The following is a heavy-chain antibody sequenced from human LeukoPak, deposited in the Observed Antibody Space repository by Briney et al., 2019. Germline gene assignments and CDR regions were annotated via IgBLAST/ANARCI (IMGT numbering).Heavy chain of an antibody. CDR1: GFTLSNYW. J-gene: IGHJ4*02. V-gene: IGHV3-7*03. CDR2: IKQDGSEK. D-gene: IGHD1-26*01. Sequence: QPGGSQRLSCAASGFTLSNYWMSWVRQAPGKGLEWVANIKQDGSEKYYVDSVKGRFTISRDNAYSSLHLQMSSLRADDTAVYYCARQGSTWWDPFDFWGQGTLVTVSS. CDR3: ARQGSTWWDPFDF.